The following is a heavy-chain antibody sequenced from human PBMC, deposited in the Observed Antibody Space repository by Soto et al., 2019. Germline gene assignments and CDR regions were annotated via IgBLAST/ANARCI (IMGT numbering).Heavy chain of an antibody. CDR3: ARDPASYGDYYFDY. D-gene: IGHD4-17*01. Sequence: QVQLQQWGAGLLKPSETLSLTCAVYGGSFSGYYWSWIRQPPGKGLEWIGESNHSGSTNYNPSLKSRVTISVDTSKNQFSLKLSSVTAADTAVYYCARDPASYGDYYFDYWGQGTLVTVSS. CDR1: GGSFSGYY. CDR2: SNHSGST. J-gene: IGHJ4*02. V-gene: IGHV4-34*01.